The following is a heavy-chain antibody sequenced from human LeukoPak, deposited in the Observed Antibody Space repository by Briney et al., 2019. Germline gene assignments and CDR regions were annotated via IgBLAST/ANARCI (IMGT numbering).Heavy chain of an antibody. V-gene: IGHV4-59*12. CDR3: ARGYCSGGSCYIDAFDI. CDR2: IFYTGNT. CDR1: DGSISSYY. Sequence: SETLSLTCTVSDGSISSYYWSWIRQPPGKGLEWIGYIFYTGNTNYNPSLKSRLTISVDTSKNQFSLKLSSVTAADTAVYYCARGYCSGGSCYIDAFDIWGQGTMVTVSS. D-gene: IGHD2-15*01. J-gene: IGHJ3*02.